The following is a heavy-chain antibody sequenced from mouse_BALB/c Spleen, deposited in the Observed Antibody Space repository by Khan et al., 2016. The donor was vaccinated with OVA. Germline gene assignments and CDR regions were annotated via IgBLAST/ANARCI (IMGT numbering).Heavy chain of an antibody. J-gene: IGHJ1*01. V-gene: IGHV9-3-1*01. Sequence: QIQLVQSGPELKKPAETVKISCKASGYTFTNYGMNWVKQAPGKGLKWRGWINTYTGAPTYADDFKGRFSFSFETSASTSYLQIHNLKTEDTATYVGARNGNYGYFDGWGAGTTVTVSS. CDR2: INTYTGAP. CDR1: GYTFTNYG. CDR3: ARNGNYGYFDG. D-gene: IGHD2-1*01.